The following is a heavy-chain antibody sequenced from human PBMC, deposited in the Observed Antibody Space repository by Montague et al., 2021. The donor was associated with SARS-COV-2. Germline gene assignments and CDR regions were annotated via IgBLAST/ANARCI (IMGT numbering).Heavy chain of an antibody. CDR1: GGSFSGYY. CDR3: EIPMVRGFSRAFDI. D-gene: IGHD3-10*01. CDR2: INHSGST. V-gene: IGHV4-34*01. Sequence: SETLSLTCAVYGGSFSGYYWSWIRQPPGKGLEWIGEINHSGSTNYNPSPKGRVTISVDTSKNQFSLKLSSVTAADTAVYYCEIPMVRGFSRAFDIWGQGTMVTVSS. J-gene: IGHJ3*02.